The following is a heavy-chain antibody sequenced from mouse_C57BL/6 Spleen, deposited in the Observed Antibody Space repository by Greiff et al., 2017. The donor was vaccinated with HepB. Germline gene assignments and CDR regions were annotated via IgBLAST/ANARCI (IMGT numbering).Heavy chain of an antibody. Sequence: QVQLQQPGAELVKPGASVKMSCKASGYTFTSYWITWVKQRPGQGLEWIGDIYPGSGSTNYNEKFKSKATLTVDTSSSTAYMQLSSLTSEDSAVYYCASPLPTTVVPYYFDYWGQGTTLTVSS. J-gene: IGHJ2*01. D-gene: IGHD1-1*01. V-gene: IGHV1-55*01. CDR3: ASPLPTTVVPYYFDY. CDR1: GYTFTSYW. CDR2: IYPGSGST.